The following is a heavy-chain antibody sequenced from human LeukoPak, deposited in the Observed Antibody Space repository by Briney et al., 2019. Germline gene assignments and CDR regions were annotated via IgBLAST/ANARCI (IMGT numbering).Heavy chain of an antibody. J-gene: IGHJ4*02. CDR1: RGSFSDNY. Sequence: PSETLSLTCAVYRGSFSDNYWSWIRQPPGKGPEWIGEINHSGSTNYNPSLKSRVTISIDTSKNQLSLKLSSVTVADTAVYYCAGGADWLPDWGQGTLVTVSS. CDR2: INHSGST. D-gene: IGHD3-9*01. CDR3: AGGADWLPD. V-gene: IGHV4-34*01.